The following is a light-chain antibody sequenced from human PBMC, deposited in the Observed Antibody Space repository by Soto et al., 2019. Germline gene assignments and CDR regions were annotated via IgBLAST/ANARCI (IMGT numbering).Light chain of an antibody. J-gene: IGLJ1*01. Sequence: QSALTQPPSASGSPGQSVTISCTGTSSDVGGYNFVAWYQQHPGKAPKLMISEVSKRPSGVPDRFSGSKSGNTASLTVSGLQAEDEADYYCSSYVGSNIFVFGTGTKVTVL. V-gene: IGLV2-8*01. CDR1: SSDVGGYNF. CDR2: EVS. CDR3: SSYVGSNIFV.